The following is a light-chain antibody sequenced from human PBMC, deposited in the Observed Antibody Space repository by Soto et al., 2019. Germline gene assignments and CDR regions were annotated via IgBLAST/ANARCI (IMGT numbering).Light chain of an antibody. CDR1: SSNIGAGYD. J-gene: IGLJ2*01. V-gene: IGLV1-40*01. CDR3: QSYDSSLSGYVV. CDR2: GNS. Sequence: QAVVTQPPSGSGAPGQRVTLSCTCSSSNIGAGYDVHWYQQLPGTAPKLLIYGNSNRPSGVPDRFSGSKSGTSASLAITGLQAEDEADYYCQSYDSSLSGYVVFGGGTKLTVL.